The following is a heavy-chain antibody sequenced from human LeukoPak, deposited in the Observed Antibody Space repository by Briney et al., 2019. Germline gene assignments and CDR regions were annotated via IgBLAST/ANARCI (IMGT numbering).Heavy chain of an antibody. Sequence: PAGSLRLSCAASGFTFSNAWMSWVRQAPGKGLEWVGRIKSKTDGGTTDYAAPVKGRFTISRDDSKNTLYLQMNSLKTEDTAVYYCTTDPPGHRGTDWGQGTLVTVSS. D-gene: IGHD2-8*02. V-gene: IGHV3-15*01. CDR3: TTDPPGHRGTD. CDR1: GFTFSNAW. CDR2: IKSKTDGGTT. J-gene: IGHJ4*02.